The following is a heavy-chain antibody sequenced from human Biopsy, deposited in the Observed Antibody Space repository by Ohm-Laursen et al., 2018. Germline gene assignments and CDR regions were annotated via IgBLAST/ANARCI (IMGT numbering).Heavy chain of an antibody. V-gene: IGHV4-39*01. CDR2: VDYSGSG. D-gene: IGHD3-3*01. CDR3: ARVRGGFLEWFDY. CDR1: GGSISSSTFY. J-gene: IGHJ5*01. Sequence: SQTLSLTCTVSGGSISSSTFYWGWIRQPPGKGLEWIGSVDYSGSGHYNPSLESRITISVDTSKNQFSLRLSSVTAADTAVYYCARVRGGFLEWFDYWGQGTLVTVSS.